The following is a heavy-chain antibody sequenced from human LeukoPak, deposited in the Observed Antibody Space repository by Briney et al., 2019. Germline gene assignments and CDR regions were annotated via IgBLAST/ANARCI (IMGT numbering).Heavy chain of an antibody. J-gene: IGHJ5*02. Sequence: PSETLSLTCTVSGGSISSSSYYWGWIRQPPGKGLEWIGSIYYSGSTYYNPSLKSRVTLSVDTSKNQFSLKLSSVTAADTAVYYCARLYSSSSYNWFDPWGQGTLVTVSS. CDR3: ARLYSSSSYNWFDP. V-gene: IGHV4-39*01. CDR1: GGSISSSSYY. D-gene: IGHD6-13*01. CDR2: IYYSGST.